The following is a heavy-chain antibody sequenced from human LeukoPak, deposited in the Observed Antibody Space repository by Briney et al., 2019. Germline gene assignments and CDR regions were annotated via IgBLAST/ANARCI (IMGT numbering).Heavy chain of an antibody. V-gene: IGHV3-23*01. CDR2: IRDSGSST. CDR3: AKYGPQDSGSSHFDY. J-gene: IGHJ4*02. D-gene: IGHD1-26*01. CDR1: GFTFSSYA. Sequence: GGSLRLSCAASGFTFSSYAMSWVRRAPGKGLEWVSAIRDSGSSTHYADSVKGRFTTSRDNSKNTLFLQMNSLRAEDTAIYYCAKYGPQDSGSSHFDYWGQEALVTVSS.